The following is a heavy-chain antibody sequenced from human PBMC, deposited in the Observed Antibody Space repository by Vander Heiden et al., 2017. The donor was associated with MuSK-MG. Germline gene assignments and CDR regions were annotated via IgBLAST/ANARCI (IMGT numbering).Heavy chain of an antibody. Sequence: EVQLVESGGGLVQPGGSLRLSCAASGFTVSSNYMSWVRQAPGKGLEWVSVIYSGGSTYYADSVKGRFTISRDNSKNTLYLQMNSLRAEDTAVYYCARDLNFWSGYYGGPYYFDYWGQGTLVTVSS. CDR2: IYSGGST. V-gene: IGHV3-66*01. J-gene: IGHJ4*02. CDR3: ARDLNFWSGYYGGPYYFDY. CDR1: GFTVSSNY. D-gene: IGHD3-3*01.